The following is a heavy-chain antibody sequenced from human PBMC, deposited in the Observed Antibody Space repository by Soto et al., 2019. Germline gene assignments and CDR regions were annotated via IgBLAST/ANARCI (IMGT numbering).Heavy chain of an antibody. CDR1: GFTFSSYA. CDR3: AKDLNGDYYYYYYYMDV. V-gene: IGHV3-23*01. Sequence: GGSLRLSCAASGFTFSSYAMSWVRQAPGKGLEWVSAISGSGGSTYYAGSVKGRFTISRDNSKNTLYLQMNSLRAEDTAVYYCAKDLNGDYYYYYYYMDVWGKGTTVTVPS. J-gene: IGHJ6*03. CDR2: ISGSGGST. D-gene: IGHD4-17*01.